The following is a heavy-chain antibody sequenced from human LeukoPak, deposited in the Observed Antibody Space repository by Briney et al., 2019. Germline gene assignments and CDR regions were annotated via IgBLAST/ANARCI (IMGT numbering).Heavy chain of an antibody. CDR2: IKQDGSEK. CDR3: ARGRECSGTGCYLPGIY. D-gene: IGHD2-2*01. Sequence: GGSLRLSCVVSGLTFENVWMNWVRQAPGKGLEWVANIKQDGSEKYHVDSVEGRFTISRDNAKNSLYLQMDSLRVEDTAVYYCARGRECSGTGCYLPGIYWGQGILVTVSS. J-gene: IGHJ4*02. CDR1: GLTFENVW. V-gene: IGHV3-7*01.